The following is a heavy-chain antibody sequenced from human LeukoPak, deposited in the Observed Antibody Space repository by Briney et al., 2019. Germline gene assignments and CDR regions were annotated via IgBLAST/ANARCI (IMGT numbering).Heavy chain of an antibody. CDR2: IYWDDDK. J-gene: IGHJ4*02. Sequence: SWVRQPPGKALEWLSLIYWDDDKRYSPSLQSRLTITKDTSKNQVVLTMTNMYPVDTATYYCAHYGGTRSFDYWGQGTLVTVSS. V-gene: IGHV2-5*08. CDR3: AHYGGTRSFDY. D-gene: IGHD2-15*01.